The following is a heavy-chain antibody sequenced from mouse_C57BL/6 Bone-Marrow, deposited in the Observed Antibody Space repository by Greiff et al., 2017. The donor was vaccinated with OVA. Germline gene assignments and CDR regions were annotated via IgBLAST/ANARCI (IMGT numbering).Heavy chain of an antibody. V-gene: IGHV1-76*01. CDR3: AREGVITTVVDYFDY. Sequence: LQESGAELVRPGASVKLSCKASGYTFTDYYINWVKQRPGQGLEWIARIYPGSGNTYYNEKFKGKATLTAEKSSSTAYMQLSSLTSEDSAVYFCAREGVITTVVDYFDYWGQGTTLTVSS. J-gene: IGHJ2*01. D-gene: IGHD1-1*01. CDR2: IYPGSGNT. CDR1: GYTFTDYY.